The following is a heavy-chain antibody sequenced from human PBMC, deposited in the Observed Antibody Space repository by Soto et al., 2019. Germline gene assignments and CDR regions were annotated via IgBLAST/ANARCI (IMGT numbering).Heavy chain of an antibody. CDR2: ISWNSGSI. J-gene: IGHJ3*02. D-gene: IGHD6-13*01. Sequence: PXGSLRLSCSASGFTFDDYAMHWVRQAPGKGLEWVSGISWNSGSIGYADSVKGRFTISRGNAKNSLYLQMNSLRAEDTALYYCAKDPATSSSDAFDIWGQGKMVTVSS. V-gene: IGHV3-9*01. CDR3: AKDPATSSSDAFDI. CDR1: GFTFDDYA.